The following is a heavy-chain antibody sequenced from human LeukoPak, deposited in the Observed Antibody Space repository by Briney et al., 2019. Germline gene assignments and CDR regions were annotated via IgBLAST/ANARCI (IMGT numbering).Heavy chain of an antibody. CDR3: AGGGGLDV. J-gene: IGHJ6*02. D-gene: IGHD3-16*01. Sequence: GGSLRLSCAASGFTFSSYWMNWARQAPGKGLEWVASINHNGNVNYYVDSVKGRFTISSDNAKNSLYLQMSNLRAEDTAVYFCAGGGGLDVWGQGATVTVSS. V-gene: IGHV3-7*03. CDR1: GFTFSSYW. CDR2: INHNGNVN.